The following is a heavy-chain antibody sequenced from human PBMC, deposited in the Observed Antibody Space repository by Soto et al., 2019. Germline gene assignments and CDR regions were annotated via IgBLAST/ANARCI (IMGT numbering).Heavy chain of an antibody. J-gene: IGHJ6*02. CDR2: IYYSGST. Sequence: SETLSLTCTVSGGSISSYYWSWIRQPPGKGLEWIGYIYYSGSTNYNPSLKGRVTISVDTSKNQFSLKLSSVTAADTAVYYCARGRRGRRAGMDVWGQGTTVTAP. CDR1: GGSISSYY. CDR3: ARGRRGRRAGMDV. V-gene: IGHV4-59*01.